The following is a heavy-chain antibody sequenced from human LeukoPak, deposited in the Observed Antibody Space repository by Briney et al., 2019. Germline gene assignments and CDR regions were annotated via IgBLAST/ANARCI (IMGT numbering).Heavy chain of an antibody. CDR3: ARHAGRVRGLNYYHYMDV. J-gene: IGHJ6*03. D-gene: IGHD3-10*01. CDR2: IYHSGST. V-gene: IGHV4-4*02. Sequence: SETLSLTCAVSGGSISSSNWWSWVRQPPGKGLEWIGEIYHSGSTNYNPSLKSRVTISVDKSKNQFSLKLSSVTAADTAVYHCARHAGRVRGLNYYHYMDVWGKGTTVTISS. CDR1: GGSISSSNW.